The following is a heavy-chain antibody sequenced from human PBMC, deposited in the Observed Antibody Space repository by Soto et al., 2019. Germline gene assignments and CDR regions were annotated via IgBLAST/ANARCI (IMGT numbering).Heavy chain of an antibody. CDR3: ARGRYGDY. J-gene: IGHJ4*02. CDR1: GYAFTTYG. CDR2: ISAHNGNT. V-gene: IGHV1-18*01. Sequence: QVHLVQSGAEVKKPGASVKVSGKVSGYAFTTYGITWVRQAPGQGLEWMGWISAHNGNTNYAQKPQGRVTVTRDTSTSIAYMELRSLRSDDTAVYYCARGRYGDYWGQGALVTVSS. D-gene: IGHD1-1*01.